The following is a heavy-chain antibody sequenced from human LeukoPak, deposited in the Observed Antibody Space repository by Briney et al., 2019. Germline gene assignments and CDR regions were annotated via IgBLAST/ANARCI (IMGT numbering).Heavy chain of an antibody. J-gene: IGHJ6*03. V-gene: IGHV1-69*05. CDR2: IIPIFGTA. CDR3: ARVLVRNYYYYYYMDV. D-gene: IGHD2-2*01. Sequence: SVKVSCKASGGTFSSYAISWVRQAPGQGLEWMGGIIPIFGTANYAQKFQGRVTITTDESTSTAYMELSSLRSEDTAVYYCARVLVRNYYYYYYMDVWGKETTVTVSS. CDR1: GGTFSSYA.